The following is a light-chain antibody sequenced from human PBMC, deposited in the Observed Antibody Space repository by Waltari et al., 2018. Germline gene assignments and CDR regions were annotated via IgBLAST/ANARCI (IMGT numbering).Light chain of an antibody. CDR1: QSLVHGDGNTY. Sequence: DIVMTQSPLSLPVTLGQPASISCRPSQSLVHGDGNTYLNWFHERLGQSPRRLISKVSSRDSGVPDRFRGSAAGTDFTLKISRVEAGDIGVYYCMQATQWPYPFGQGTKLETK. CDR3: MQATQWPYP. CDR2: KVS. V-gene: IGKV2-30*02. J-gene: IGKJ2*01.